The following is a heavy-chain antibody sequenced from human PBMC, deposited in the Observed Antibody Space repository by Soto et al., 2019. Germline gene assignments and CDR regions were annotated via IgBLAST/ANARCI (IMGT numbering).Heavy chain of an antibody. J-gene: IGHJ5*02. CDR3: ARQKLTGTTWFDP. V-gene: IGHV5-10-1*01. CDR1: GYSFTSYW. CDR2: IDPSESYT. Sequence: PXESLKTSSKGSGYSFTSYWISWVGKIPGKGLECMGRIDPSESYTNYSPSFQGHVTISADKSISTAYLQWSSLKASDTAMYYCARQKLTGTTWFDPWGQGTLVTVS. D-gene: IGHD1-7*01.